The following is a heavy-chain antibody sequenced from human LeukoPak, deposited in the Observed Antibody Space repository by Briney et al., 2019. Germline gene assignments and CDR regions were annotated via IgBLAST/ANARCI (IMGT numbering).Heavy chain of an antibody. Sequence: GGSPRLSRAASGFTFDDYGMSWVRQAPGKGLEWVSGINWNGGSTGYADSVKGRFTISRDNAKNSLYLQMDSLRAEDTALYHCARGTPDAFDIWGQGTMVTVSS. CDR2: INWNGGST. CDR3: ARGTPDAFDI. V-gene: IGHV3-20*01. J-gene: IGHJ3*02. D-gene: IGHD2-2*01. CDR1: GFTFDDYG.